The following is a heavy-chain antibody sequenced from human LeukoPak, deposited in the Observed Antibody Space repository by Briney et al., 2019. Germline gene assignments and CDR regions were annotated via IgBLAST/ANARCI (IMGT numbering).Heavy chain of an antibody. V-gene: IGHV4-4*07. CDR3: ARGFQGVYDY. CDR1: NGSMRSYY. CDR2: LFDARKV. D-gene: IGHD5/OR15-5a*01. J-gene: IGHJ4*02. Sequence: SETLSLTCTVSNGSMRSYYWTWIRQPAGKGLEWVGRLFDARKVNYNPSLGDRVTMSMDTSKNQFSLRMTSVTAADTAVYYCARGFQGVYDYWGQGALVIVSS.